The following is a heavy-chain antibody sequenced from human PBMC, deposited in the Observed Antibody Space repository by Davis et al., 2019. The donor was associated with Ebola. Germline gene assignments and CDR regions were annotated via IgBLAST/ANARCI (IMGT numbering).Heavy chain of an antibody. CDR3: ARVRGVVTAYGYYYGMDV. CDR2: ISSSSSYI. CDR1: GFPFSIYS. J-gene: IGHJ6*04. V-gene: IGHV3-21*01. D-gene: IGHD4-23*01. Sequence: PGGSLRLSCAVSGFPFSIYSLNWVRQAPGKGLEWVSSISSSSSYIYYADSVKGRFTISRDNAKNSLYLQMNSLRAEDTAVYYCARVRGVVTAYGYYYGMDVWGKGTTVTVSS.